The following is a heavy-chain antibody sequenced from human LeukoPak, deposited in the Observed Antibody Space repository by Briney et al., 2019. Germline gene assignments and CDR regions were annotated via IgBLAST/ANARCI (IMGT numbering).Heavy chain of an antibody. V-gene: IGHV3-7*01. CDR2: IKQDGSEK. CDR1: GFTFSSYW. J-gene: IGHJ5*02. Sequence: GGSLTLSCAASGFTFSSYWMSWVRQAPGKGLEWVANIKQDGSEKYYVDSVKGRFTISRDNAKNSLYLQMNSLRAEDTAVYYCARETRVYDFWSGYFCFDPWGQGTLVTVSS. D-gene: IGHD3-3*01. CDR3: ARETRVYDFWSGYFCFDP.